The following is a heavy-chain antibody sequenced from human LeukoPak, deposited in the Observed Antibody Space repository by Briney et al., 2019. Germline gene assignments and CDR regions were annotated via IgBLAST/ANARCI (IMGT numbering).Heavy chain of an antibody. Sequence: GGSLRLSCAASGFTFYNYGMSWVRQAPERGLEWVSSISGSGGGTYYADSVRGRFTISRDNSKNTLYLQMNSLRADDTAVYYCAKLRDARGSDYWGQGTLVTVSS. V-gene: IGHV3-23*01. CDR3: AKLRDARGSDY. CDR2: ISGSGGGT. D-gene: IGHD3-10*02. CDR1: GFTFYNYG. J-gene: IGHJ4*02.